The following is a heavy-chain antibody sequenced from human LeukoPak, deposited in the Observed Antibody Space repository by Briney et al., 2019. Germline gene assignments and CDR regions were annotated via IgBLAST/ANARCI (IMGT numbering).Heavy chain of an antibody. CDR3: AKVRGSYLWIYFDY. J-gene: IGHJ4*02. Sequence: GGSLRLSCAASGFTFSSYGMHWVRQAPGKGLEWVAFIRYDGSNKYYADSVKGRFTISRDNSKNTLYLQMNSLRAEDTAVYYCAKVRGSYLWIYFDYWGQGTLVTVSS. CDR1: GFTFSSYG. V-gene: IGHV3-30*02. CDR2: IRYDGSNK. D-gene: IGHD1-26*01.